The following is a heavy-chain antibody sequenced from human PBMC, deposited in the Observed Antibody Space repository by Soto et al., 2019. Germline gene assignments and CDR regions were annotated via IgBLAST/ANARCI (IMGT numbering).Heavy chain of an antibody. Sequence: EVQLVETGGGLIQPGGSLRLSCAASGFTVSSNYMSWVRQAPGKGLEWVSVIYSGGSTYYADSVKGRFTISRDNSKNTLYLQMNSMRAEDTAVYYCAREFNFWGYSSDYWGQGTLVTVSS. V-gene: IGHV3-53*02. D-gene: IGHD5-18*01. CDR2: IYSGGST. CDR3: AREFNFWGYSSDY. J-gene: IGHJ4*02. CDR1: GFTVSSNY.